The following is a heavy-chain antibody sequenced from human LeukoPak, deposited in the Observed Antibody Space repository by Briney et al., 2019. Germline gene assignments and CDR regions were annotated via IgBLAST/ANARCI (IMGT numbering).Heavy chain of an antibody. CDR2: FDPEDGET. Sequence: ASVKVSCKVSGYTLTELSMHWVRQAPGKGLEWMGGFDPEDGETIYAQKFQGRVTMTEDTSTDTAYMELSSLRSEDTAVYYCATRIVVVPAAANLRLYYFDYWGQGTRVTVSS. CDR3: ATRIVVVPAAANLRLYYFDY. V-gene: IGHV1-24*01. CDR1: GYTLTELS. J-gene: IGHJ4*02. D-gene: IGHD2-2*01.